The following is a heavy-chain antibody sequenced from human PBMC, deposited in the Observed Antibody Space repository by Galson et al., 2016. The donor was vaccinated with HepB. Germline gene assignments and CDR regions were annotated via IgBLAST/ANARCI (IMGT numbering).Heavy chain of an antibody. CDR2: ISGYNGNT. CDR1: GYTFTSYG. V-gene: IGHV1-18*01. Sequence: SVKVSCKASGYTFTSYGISWVRQAPGQGLEWMGWISGYNGNTNYAQKLQGRVTMTTDTSTSTTYMELRSLRSDDTAVYYCARDVTAIYYYYGLDVWGRGTTVTVSS. CDR3: ARDVTAIYYYYGLDV. D-gene: IGHD2-21*02. J-gene: IGHJ6*02.